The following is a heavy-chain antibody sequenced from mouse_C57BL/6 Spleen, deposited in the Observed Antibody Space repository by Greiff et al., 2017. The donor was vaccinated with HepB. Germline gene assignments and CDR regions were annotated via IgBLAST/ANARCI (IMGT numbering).Heavy chain of an antibody. V-gene: IGHV2-6-1*01. CDR1: GFSLTSYG. Sequence: VKVVESGPGLVAPSQSLSITCTVSGFSLTSYGVHWVRQPPGKGLEWLVVIWSDGSTTYNSALKSRLSISKDNSKSQVFLKMNSLQTNDTAMYYCARQYNSYGHFDYWGQGTTLTVSS. D-gene: IGHD1-1*02. CDR3: ARQYNSYGHFDY. CDR2: IWSDGST. J-gene: IGHJ2*01.